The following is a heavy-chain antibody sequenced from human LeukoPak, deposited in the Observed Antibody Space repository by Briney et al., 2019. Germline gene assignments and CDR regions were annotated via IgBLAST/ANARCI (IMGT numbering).Heavy chain of an antibody. J-gene: IGHJ4*02. Sequence: GGSLRLSCAASGFTFSSYGMHWVRQAPGKGLEWVAFIRYDGSNKYYSDSVKGRFTISRDNSQNTLYLQMNSLTAEDTAVYYCAKAQGYYDSSGYYFSFDYWGQGTLVTVSS. D-gene: IGHD3-22*01. CDR3: AKAQGYYDSSGYYFSFDY. CDR2: IRYDGSNK. V-gene: IGHV3-30*02. CDR1: GFTFSSYG.